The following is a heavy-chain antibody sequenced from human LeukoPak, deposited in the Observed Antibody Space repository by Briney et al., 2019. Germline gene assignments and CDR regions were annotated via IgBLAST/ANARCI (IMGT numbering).Heavy chain of an antibody. CDR2: MGVSGDNV. Sequence: GGSLRLSCAASGFTFSAYGVTWVRQAPGKGLEWVSSMGVSGDNVHYADSIKGRFAISRDNSKNTLYLQMNSLRAEDAAVYYCKKDSNGDYVGAFDTWGQGTMVIVSS. D-gene: IGHD4-17*01. V-gene: IGHV3-23*01. CDR3: KKDSNGDYVGAFDT. CDR1: GFTFSAYG. J-gene: IGHJ3*02.